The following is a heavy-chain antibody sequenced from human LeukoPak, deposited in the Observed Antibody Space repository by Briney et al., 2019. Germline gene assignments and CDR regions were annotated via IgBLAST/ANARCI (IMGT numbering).Heavy chain of an antibody. J-gene: IGHJ3*02. Sequence: GGSLRLSCAASGFTFSSYSMNWVRQAPGKGLEWVSSISSSSYIYYADSVKGRFTISRDNAKNSLYLQMNSLRAEDTAVYYCARAYSSSVADAFDIWGQGTMVTVSS. D-gene: IGHD6-13*01. CDR2: ISSSSYI. CDR3: ARAYSSSVADAFDI. CDR1: GFTFSSYS. V-gene: IGHV3-21*01.